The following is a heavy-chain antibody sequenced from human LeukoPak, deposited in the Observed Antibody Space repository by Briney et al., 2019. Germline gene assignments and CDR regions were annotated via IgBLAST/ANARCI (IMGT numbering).Heavy chain of an antibody. Sequence: PGGSLRLSCEASGFTFSNYSMNWVRQAPGKGLEWVSYIRSSSSTIYYADSVKGRFTISRDNAKNSLYLQMNSLRAEDTAVYYCAKGRSGVSRNYFDYWGQGTLVTV. V-gene: IGHV3-48*01. CDR2: IRSSSSTI. J-gene: IGHJ4*02. D-gene: IGHD2-15*01. CDR1: GFTFSNYS. CDR3: AKGRSGVSRNYFDY.